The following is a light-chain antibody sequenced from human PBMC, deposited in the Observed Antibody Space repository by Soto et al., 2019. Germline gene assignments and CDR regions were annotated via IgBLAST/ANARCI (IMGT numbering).Light chain of an antibody. CDR1: QGIRND. CDR3: XXXNSYPPT. Sequence: DIQMTQSPSSLSASVGDRVTITCRASQGIRNDLGWYQQKPGKAPKRLIYAASSLQSGVPSRFSGSGSGTEFTLTISSLQPXXXATXXXXXXNSYPPTFGQGTKLEIK. J-gene: IGKJ2*01. CDR2: AAS. V-gene: IGKV1-17*01.